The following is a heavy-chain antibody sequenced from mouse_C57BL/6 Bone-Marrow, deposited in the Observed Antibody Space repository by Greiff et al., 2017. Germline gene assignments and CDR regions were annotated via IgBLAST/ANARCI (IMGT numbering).Heavy chain of an antibody. CDR1: GFTFSSYG. V-gene: IGHV5-6*02. J-gene: IGHJ2*01. CDR2: ISSGGSYT. CDR3: ARQDY. Sequence: EVKLVESGGDLVKPGGSLKLSCAASGFTFSSYGMSWVRQTPDKRLEWVATISSGGSYTYYPDSVKGRFTIYRDNAKNTLYLQMSSLKSEDTAMYYCARQDYWGQGTTLTVSS.